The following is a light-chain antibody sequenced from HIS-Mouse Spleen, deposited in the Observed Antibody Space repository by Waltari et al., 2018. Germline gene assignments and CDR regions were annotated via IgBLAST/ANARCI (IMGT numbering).Light chain of an antibody. J-gene: IGLJ2*01. CDR1: ALPKKY. Sequence: SYELTQPPSVSVSPGQTARITCSGDALPKKYAYWYQQKSGQAPVLVTYEDSKRPPGIPGRVSGSSSGTMATLTISGAQVEDEADYYCYSTDSSGNHRVFGGGTKLTVL. V-gene: IGLV3-10*01. CDR3: YSTDSSGNHRV. CDR2: EDS.